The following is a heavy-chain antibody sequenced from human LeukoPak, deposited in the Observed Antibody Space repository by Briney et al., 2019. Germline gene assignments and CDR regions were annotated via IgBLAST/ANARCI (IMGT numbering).Heavy chain of an antibody. J-gene: IGHJ6*02. CDR1: GGSISRGGYY. D-gene: IGHD1-1*01. Sequence: SETLSLTCTVSGGSISRGGYYWSWIRQYPGRGLEWIGYIYYSGSTYYNPSLKSRVTISVDTSKNQFSLKLSSVTAADTAVYYCARDRNDYGMDVWGQGTTVTVSS. CDR3: ARDRNDYGMDV. V-gene: IGHV4-31*03. CDR2: IYYSGST.